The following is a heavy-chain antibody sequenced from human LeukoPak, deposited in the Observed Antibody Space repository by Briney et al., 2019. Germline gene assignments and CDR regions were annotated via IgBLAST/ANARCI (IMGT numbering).Heavy chain of an antibody. J-gene: IGHJ5*02. V-gene: IGHV2-5*01. CDR3: AHSQYLDRGNWFRP. CDR1: GFSIRTHGVG. Sequence: SGPTLVNPTQTLTLTCTLSGFSIRTHGVGVGWIRQPPGKALEWVAIIYWNGDNYYSPSLNSRSTITKDTSKNQVVLTLTNVDPVETGKYYCAHSQYLDRGNWFRPRGQGTLVTVSS. D-gene: IGHD2-2*01. CDR2: IYWNGDN.